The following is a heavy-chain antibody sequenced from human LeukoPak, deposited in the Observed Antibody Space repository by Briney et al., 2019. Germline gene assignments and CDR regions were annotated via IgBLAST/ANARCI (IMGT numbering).Heavy chain of an antibody. CDR1: GFTFSTYW. CDR2: IKTDGSTT. Sequence: GGSLRLSCAASGFTFSTYWMHWVRQVPGKGLVWVSHIKTDGSTTTYADSVRGRFTISRDNAKNTVHLQMNSLRAEDTAVYYCARDWAYGDFTDYWGQGTLVTVSS. CDR3: ARDWAYGDFTDY. J-gene: IGHJ4*02. V-gene: IGHV3-74*01. D-gene: IGHD4-17*01.